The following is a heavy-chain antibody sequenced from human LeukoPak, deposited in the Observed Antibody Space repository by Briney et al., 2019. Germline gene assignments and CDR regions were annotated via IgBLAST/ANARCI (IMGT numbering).Heavy chain of an antibody. Sequence: GGSLRLSCAASGFPFSTFWMTWGRQTPGKGPEWVANINEDGSKKYYVDSVKGRFTISRDNGKNSLYLQLNSLRADDTALYFCVQGGHFDFWGQGAPVTVSS. CDR2: INEDGSKK. D-gene: IGHD3-16*01. V-gene: IGHV3-7*01. CDR1: GFPFSTFW. J-gene: IGHJ4*02. CDR3: VQGGHFDF.